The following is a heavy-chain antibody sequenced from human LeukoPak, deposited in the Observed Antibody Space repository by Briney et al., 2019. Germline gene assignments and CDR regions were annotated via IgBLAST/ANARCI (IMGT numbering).Heavy chain of an antibody. J-gene: IGHJ4*02. Sequence: GASVKVSCKASGYTFTSYYMHWVRQAPGQGLEWMGIINPSGGSTSYAQKFQGRVTMTRDTSTSTVYMELSSLRSEDTAVYYCARSTYYYDSSGYFPRGDFDYWGQGTLVTVSS. CDR1: GYTFTSYY. V-gene: IGHV1-46*01. CDR2: INPSGGST. CDR3: ARSTYYYDSSGYFPRGDFDY. D-gene: IGHD3-22*01.